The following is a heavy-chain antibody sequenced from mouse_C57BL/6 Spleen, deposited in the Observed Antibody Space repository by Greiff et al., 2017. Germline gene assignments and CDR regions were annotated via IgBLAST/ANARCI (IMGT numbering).Heavy chain of an antibody. V-gene: IGHV1-15*01. J-gene: IGHJ2*01. CDR2: IDPETGGT. CDR3: TRCITTVVGDFDY. Sequence: QVQLQQSGAELVRPGASVTLSCKASGYTFTDYEMHWVKQTPVHGLEWIGAIDPETGGTAYNQKFKGKAILTADKSSSTAYMELRSLTSEDSAVYYCTRCITTVVGDFDYWGQGTTLTVSS. CDR1: GYTFTDYE. D-gene: IGHD1-1*01.